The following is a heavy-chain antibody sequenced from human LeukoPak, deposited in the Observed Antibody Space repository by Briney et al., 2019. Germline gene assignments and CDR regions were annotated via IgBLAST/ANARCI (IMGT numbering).Heavy chain of an antibody. V-gene: IGHV3-9*01. J-gene: IGHJ5*02. CDR3: AKWFDP. Sequence: AGGSLRLSCAASGFTFDDYAMHWVRQAPGKGLEWVSGISWNSGSIGYADSVKGRFTISRDNAKNSLYLQMNSLRAEDTAVYYCAKWFDPWGQGTLVTVSS. CDR2: ISWNSGSI. CDR1: GFTFDDYA.